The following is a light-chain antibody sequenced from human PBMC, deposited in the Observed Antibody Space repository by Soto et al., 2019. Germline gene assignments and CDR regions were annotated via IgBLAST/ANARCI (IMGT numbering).Light chain of an antibody. CDR2: EVS. V-gene: IGLV2-14*01. J-gene: IGLJ1*01. CDR3: GSYTSRRTYV. CDR1: SSDVGGYNY. Sequence: QSALTQPASVSGSPGQSITISCTGSSSDVGGYNYVSWFQQHPDKAPKVIISEVSDRPSGVSNRFSGSKSGNTASLTISGLLAEDEADYYCGSYTSRRTYVFGTGTQLTVL.